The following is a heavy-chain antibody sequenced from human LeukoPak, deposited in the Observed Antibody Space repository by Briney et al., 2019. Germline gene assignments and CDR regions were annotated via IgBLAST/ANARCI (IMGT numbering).Heavy chain of an antibody. CDR3: ATSLKYGFLDY. CDR1: GGSISFYY. D-gene: IGHD3-10*01. CDR2: MYTSGSS. Sequence: SETLSLTCTVSGGSISFYYWSWIRQPAGKGLEWIGRMYTSGSSNYNPSLKSRVTMSVDTSKNRFSLKLSSVTAADTAVYYCATSLKYGFLDYWGQGTLVTVSS. V-gene: IGHV4-4*07. J-gene: IGHJ4*02.